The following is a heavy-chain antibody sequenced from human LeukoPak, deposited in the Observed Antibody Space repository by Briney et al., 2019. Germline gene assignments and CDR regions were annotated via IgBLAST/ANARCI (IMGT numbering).Heavy chain of an antibody. V-gene: IGHV4-39*07. D-gene: IGHD3-22*01. CDR1: GGSISSSSYY. J-gene: IGHJ6*03. CDR2: IYYSGST. CDR3: ARACCNYYDSRAYMDV. Sequence: SETLSLTCTVSGGSISSSSYYWGWIRQPPGKGLEWIGSIYYSGSTNYNPSLKSRVTISVDTSKNQFSLKLSSVTAADTAVYYCARACCNYYDSRAYMDVWGKGTTVTVSS.